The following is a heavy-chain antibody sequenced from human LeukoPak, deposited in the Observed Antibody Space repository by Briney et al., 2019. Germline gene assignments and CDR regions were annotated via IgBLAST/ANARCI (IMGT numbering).Heavy chain of an antibody. CDR2: ISSSSVTT. Sequence: GGSLRLSCAASGFIFSHYSMNWVRQAPGKGLEWVSYISSSSVTTYYADSVKGRFTVSRDNAKDSLNLQMNSLRDEDTAVYYCARGPLRSGPLIDYWGQGILVTVSS. J-gene: IGHJ4*02. CDR1: GFIFSHYS. CDR3: ARGPLRSGPLIDY. D-gene: IGHD6-19*01. V-gene: IGHV3-48*02.